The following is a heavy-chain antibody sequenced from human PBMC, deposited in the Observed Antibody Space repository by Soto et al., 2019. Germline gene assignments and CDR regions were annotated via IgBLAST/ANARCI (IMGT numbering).Heavy chain of an antibody. V-gene: IGHV4-59*08. Sequence: TLSLTCTVSGGSISSYYWSWIRQPPGKGLEWIGYIYYSGSTNYNPSLKSRVTISVDTSKNQFSLKLSSVTAADTAVYYCARRMAGELNWFDPWGQGTLVTVSS. CDR3: ARRMAGELNWFDP. CDR1: GGSISSYY. J-gene: IGHJ5*02. D-gene: IGHD6-19*01. CDR2: IYYSGST.